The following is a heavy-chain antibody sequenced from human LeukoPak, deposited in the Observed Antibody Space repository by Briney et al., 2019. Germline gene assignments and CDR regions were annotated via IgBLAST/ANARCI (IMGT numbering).Heavy chain of an antibody. D-gene: IGHD2-15*01. CDR3: ARSSPFYSNFDF. V-gene: IGHV1-18*04. Sequence: ASVKVSCKASGYTFIGYYMHWVRQAPGQGLEWMGWISAYNGDSKYAQTFQGRVTMTTDTSASTAYMELRSLRSDDTALYYCARSSPFYSNFDFWGQGTLVTVSS. CDR2: ISAYNGDS. J-gene: IGHJ4*02. CDR1: GYTFIGYY.